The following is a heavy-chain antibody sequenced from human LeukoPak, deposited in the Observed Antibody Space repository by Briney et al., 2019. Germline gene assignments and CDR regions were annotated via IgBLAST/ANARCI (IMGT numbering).Heavy chain of an antibody. D-gene: IGHD2-2*01. CDR2: IYYNGNT. J-gene: IGHJ5*02. Sequence: SETLSLTCTVSGGSISNSGYRWGWIRQPPGKGLEWIGSIYYNGNTYYNPPLRSRVTISVDTSKKQFSLKVNSVTAADTAVYYCARHGGYCTSTSCNILGWFDPWGQGTLVTVSS. CDR1: GGSISNSGYR. CDR3: ARHGGYCTSTSCNILGWFDP. V-gene: IGHV4-39*01.